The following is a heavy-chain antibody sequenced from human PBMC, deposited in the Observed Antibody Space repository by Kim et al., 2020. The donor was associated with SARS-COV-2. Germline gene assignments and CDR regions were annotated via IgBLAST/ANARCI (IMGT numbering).Heavy chain of an antibody. CDR3: ARYRMSRELPYDYYYGMDV. Sequence: GGSLRLSCAASGFTFSSYAMHWVRQAPGKGLEWVAVISYDGSNKYYADSVKGRFTISRDNSKNTLYLQMNSLRAEDTAVYYCARYRMSRELPYDYYYGMDVWGQGTTVTVSS. CDR2: ISYDGSNK. CDR1: GFTFSSYA. V-gene: IGHV3-30*04. J-gene: IGHJ6*02. D-gene: IGHD3-10*01.